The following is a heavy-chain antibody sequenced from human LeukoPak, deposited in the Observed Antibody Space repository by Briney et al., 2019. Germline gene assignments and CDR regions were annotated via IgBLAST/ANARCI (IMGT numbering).Heavy chain of an antibody. CDR1: GFMFSSYA. V-gene: IGHV3-23*01. CDR3: AKARGYCSGGSCPFDY. D-gene: IGHD2-15*01. J-gene: IGHJ4*02. CDR2: ISSSGDNT. Sequence: GGSLRLSCAASGFMFSSYAMSWVRQAPGKGLEWVSGISSSGDNTYHADSVKGRLTISRDTSKKTLYLQVNRLRAEDTAVYYCAKARGYCSGGSCPFDYWGQGTLVTVSS.